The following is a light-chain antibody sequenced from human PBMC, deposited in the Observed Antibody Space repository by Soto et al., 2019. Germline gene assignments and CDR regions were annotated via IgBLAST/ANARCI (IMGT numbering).Light chain of an antibody. CDR3: QQYNTWLWT. J-gene: IGKJ1*01. Sequence: EVVMTQSPATLSVSPGERATLSCRASQNVNANLAWYQQKPGQAPRLLIHGAFTRATGIPARFSGSGFGTEFILTISSLQSEDFAVYYCQQYNTWLWTFGQGTKVEGK. CDR2: GAF. CDR1: QNVNAN. V-gene: IGKV3-15*01.